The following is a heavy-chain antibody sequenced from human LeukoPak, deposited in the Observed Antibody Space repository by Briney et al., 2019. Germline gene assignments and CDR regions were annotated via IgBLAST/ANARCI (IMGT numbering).Heavy chain of an antibody. D-gene: IGHD2-2*01. J-gene: IGHJ4*02. CDR1: GFTFSDYY. CDR3: ARYVGKLGYCSSTSCQGFDY. Sequence: PGGSLRLSCAASGFTFSDYYMSWIRQAPGKGLEWVSYISSSSGYTNYADSVKGRFTISRDNAKNSLYLQMNSLRAEDTAVYYCARYVGKLGYCSSTSCQGFDYWGQGTLVTVSS. V-gene: IGHV3-11*03. CDR2: ISSSSGYT.